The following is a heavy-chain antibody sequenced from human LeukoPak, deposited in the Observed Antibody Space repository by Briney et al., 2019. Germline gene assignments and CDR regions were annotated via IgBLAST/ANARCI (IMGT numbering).Heavy chain of an antibody. Sequence: SETLSLTCTVSGGSISSYYWNWIRQPPGKGLEWIGEIYHSGSTNYNPSLKSRVTISVDKSKNQFSLKPSSVTAADTAVYYCARGSETPYYYYMDVWGKGTTVTVSS. CDR3: ARGSETPYYYYMDV. CDR2: IYHSGST. V-gene: IGHV4-59*12. CDR1: GGSISSYY. J-gene: IGHJ6*03.